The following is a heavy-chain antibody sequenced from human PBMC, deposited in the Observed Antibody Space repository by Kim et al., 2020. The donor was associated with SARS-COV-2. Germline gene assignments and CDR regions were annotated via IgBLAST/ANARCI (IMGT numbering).Heavy chain of an antibody. Sequence: ASVKVSCKVPGYTLTELSMHWVRQAPGKGLEWMGGFDPEDGETIYAQKFQGRVTMTEDTSTDTAYMELSSLRSEDTAVYYCATGPVVGRENWFDPWGQGTLVTVSS. V-gene: IGHV1-24*01. D-gene: IGHD1-26*01. J-gene: IGHJ5*02. CDR1: GYTLTELS. CDR2: FDPEDGET. CDR3: ATGPVVGRENWFDP.